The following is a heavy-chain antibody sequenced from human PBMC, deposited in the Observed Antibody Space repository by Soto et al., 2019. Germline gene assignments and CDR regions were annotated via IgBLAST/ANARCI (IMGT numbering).Heavy chain of an antibody. CDR1: GFSLSTIGVG. D-gene: IGHD4-17*01. CDR2: IHWDDDK. J-gene: IGHJ6*03. Sequence: SGPTLVNPTQTLTLTCTFSGFSLSTIGVGVGWIRQPPGKALEWLALIHWDDDKRYSPSLKSRLTITKDTSKNQVVLTMTNVDPVDTATYYCAHSVYGDYDYYYYMDVWGKGTTVTVSS. V-gene: IGHV2-5*02. CDR3: AHSVYGDYDYYYYMDV.